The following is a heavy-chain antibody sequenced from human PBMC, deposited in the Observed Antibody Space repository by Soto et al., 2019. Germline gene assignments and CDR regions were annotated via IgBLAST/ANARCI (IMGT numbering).Heavy chain of an antibody. V-gene: IGHV1-69*01. J-gene: IGHJ6*02. D-gene: IGHD3-10*01. CDR2: IIPIFGTA. Sequence: QVQLVQSGAEVKKPGSSVKVSCKASGGTFSSYAISWVRQAPGQGLEWMGGIIPIFGTANYAQKFQGRVTITAGESTSSAYMELSSLRSEDTAVYYCARSHGENYYYYCGMDVWGQGTTVTVSS. CDR1: GGTFSSYA. CDR3: ARSHGENYYYYCGMDV.